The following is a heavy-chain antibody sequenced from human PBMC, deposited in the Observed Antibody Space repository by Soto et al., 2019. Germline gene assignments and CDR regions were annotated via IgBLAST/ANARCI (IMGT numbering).Heavy chain of an antibody. CDR3: ARDGDGYNYWFDP. V-gene: IGHV1-18*01. Sequence: ASVKVSCKASGYTFTSYGISWVRQAPGQGLEWMGWINACNGNTSYAQKFQGRVTMTRDTPTSTVYMELSSLRSEDTAVYYCARDGDGYNYWFDPWGQGTLVTVSS. J-gene: IGHJ5*02. CDR2: INACNGNT. D-gene: IGHD5-12*01. CDR1: GYTFTSYG.